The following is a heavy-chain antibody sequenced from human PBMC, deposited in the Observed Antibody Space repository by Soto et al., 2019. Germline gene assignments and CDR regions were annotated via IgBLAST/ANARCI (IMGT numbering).Heavy chain of an antibody. J-gene: IGHJ4*02. D-gene: IGHD2-2*01. CDR2: INPNSGGT. CDR3: ARDFPDCSSTSCYDRGDY. CDR1: GYTFTGYY. V-gene: IGHV1-2*02. Sequence: GASVKVSCKASGYTFTGYYMHWVRQAPGQGLEWMGWINPNSGGTNYAQKFQGRVTMTRETSIRTAYMELSRLRSDDTAVYYCARDFPDCSSTSCYDRGDYWGQGTLVTVSS.